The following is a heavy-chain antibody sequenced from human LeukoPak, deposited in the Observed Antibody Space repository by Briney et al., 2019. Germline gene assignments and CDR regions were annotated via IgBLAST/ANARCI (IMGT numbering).Heavy chain of an antibody. CDR2: CSGSGTST. CDR1: GFTFSSYA. V-gene: IGHV3-23*01. CDR3: AKAGPGTNMVFDY. Sequence: GGSLRLSCAASGFTFSSYAMSWVRQATGKGPECVSACSGSGTSTYYADSVKGRFTISRDNSKNTLYLEMNSLRAEDTAIYYCAKAGPGTNMVFDYWGQGTLVTVSS. J-gene: IGHJ4*02. D-gene: IGHD1-1*01.